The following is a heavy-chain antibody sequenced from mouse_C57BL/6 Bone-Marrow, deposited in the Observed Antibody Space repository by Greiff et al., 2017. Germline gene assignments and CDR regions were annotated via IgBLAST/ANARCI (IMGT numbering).Heavy chain of an antibody. Sequence: VKLMESGGDLVKPGGSLKLSCAASGFTFSSYGLSWVRQTPDKRLEWVATISSGGSYTYYPDSVKGRFTISRDNAKNTLYLQMSSLKSEDTAMYYCERLAGTYFDYWGQGTTITVSS. V-gene: IGHV5-6*02. D-gene: IGHD4-1*01. J-gene: IGHJ2*01. CDR2: ISSGGSYT. CDR3: ERLAGTYFDY. CDR1: GFTFSSYG.